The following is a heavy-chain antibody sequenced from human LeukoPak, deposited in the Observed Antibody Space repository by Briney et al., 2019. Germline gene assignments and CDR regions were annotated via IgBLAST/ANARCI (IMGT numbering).Heavy chain of an antibody. D-gene: IGHD3-16*01. CDR1: GFTVSSNY. CDR3: ARLGGGLDYFDY. J-gene: IGHJ4*02. CDR2: IYSGDTT. V-gene: IGHV3-53*01. Sequence: AGGSLRLSCAASGFTVSSNYMSWVRQAPGKGLEWVSVIYSGDTTYYADSVKGRFTISRDNSKNTLYLQMSSLRAEDTAVYYCARLGGGLDYFDYWGQGTLVTVSS.